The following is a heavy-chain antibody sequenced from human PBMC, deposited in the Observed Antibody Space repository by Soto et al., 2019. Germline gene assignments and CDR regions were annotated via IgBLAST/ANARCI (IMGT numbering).Heavy chain of an antibody. Sequence: EVQLVESGGGLVQPGGSQRLSCAASGFTFSDHYMDWVRQAPGAGLEVVGRIRNKANSYTTDYAASVKGRFTIARDDSKDALYLQMQRLKPEDTAIYYCARESGKGAYFDYWGHGSLATFAS. J-gene: IGHJ4*01. CDR3: ARESGKGAYFDY. V-gene: IGHV3-72*01. CDR2: IRNKANSYTT. D-gene: IGHD1-26*01. CDR1: GFTFSDHY.